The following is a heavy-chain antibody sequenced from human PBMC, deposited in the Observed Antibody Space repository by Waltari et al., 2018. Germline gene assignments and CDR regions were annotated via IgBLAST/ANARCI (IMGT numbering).Heavy chain of an antibody. CDR2: MDPGDSDT. Sequence: EVQLVQSGAEVKKPGESLKISCKASGYSFTTYWIGWVRQMPGKGLEWMGIMDPGDSDTRYSPSFQGQVTMSADKSISTAFLQWSSLKASDTAMYYCARIHSNAFNIWGQGTMVAVSS. V-gene: IGHV5-51*03. CDR1: GYSFTTYW. J-gene: IGHJ3*02. CDR3: ARIHSNAFNI.